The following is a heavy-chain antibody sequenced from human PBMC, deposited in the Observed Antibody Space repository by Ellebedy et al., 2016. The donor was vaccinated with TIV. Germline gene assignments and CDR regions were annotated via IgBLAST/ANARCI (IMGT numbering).Heavy chain of an antibody. CDR1: RYTFAGYY. D-gene: IGHD2-8*01. CDR3: ARDLTNPLQDDL. J-gene: IGHJ4*02. Sequence: ASVKVSXKASRYTFAGYYMHWVRLAPGQGLEWMGWLNPNSGATSYAQNFQDRVTMTGDTSISTAYMELRGLRSDDTAIYYCARDLTNPLQDDLWGQGTLVTVSS. V-gene: IGHV1-2*02. CDR2: LNPNSGAT.